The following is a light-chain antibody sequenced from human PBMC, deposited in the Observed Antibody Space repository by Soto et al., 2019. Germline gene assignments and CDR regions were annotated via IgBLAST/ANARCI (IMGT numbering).Light chain of an antibody. CDR2: WAS. CDR3: QQCSCTPLT. Sequence: DIVMTQSPDSLAVSLGERATINCKSSQSILYNSDNKNYLSWYQQKPGQPPKLLIYWASTRESGVPDRFSGGGSGTDFTLTISRLQAEDVATYYCQQCSCTPLTFGQGTKVEIK. J-gene: IGKJ1*01. CDR1: QSILYNSDNKNY. V-gene: IGKV4-1*01.